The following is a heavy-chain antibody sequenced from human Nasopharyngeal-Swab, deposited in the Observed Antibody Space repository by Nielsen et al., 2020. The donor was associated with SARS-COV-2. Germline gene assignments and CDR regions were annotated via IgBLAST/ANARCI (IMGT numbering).Heavy chain of an antibody. D-gene: IGHD2-8*01. CDR2: IKQDGSGK. CDR3: ARDDIGYCTNGVCRAVGRYGMDV. V-gene: IGHV3-7*01. CDR1: GFTFSSYW. Sequence: GGSLTLSCAASGFTFSSYWMSWVRQAPGKGLEWVANIKQDGSGKYYVDSVKGRFTISRDNAKNSLYLQMNSLRAEDTAVYYCARDDIGYCTNGVCRAVGRYGMDVWGQGTTVTVSS. J-gene: IGHJ6*02.